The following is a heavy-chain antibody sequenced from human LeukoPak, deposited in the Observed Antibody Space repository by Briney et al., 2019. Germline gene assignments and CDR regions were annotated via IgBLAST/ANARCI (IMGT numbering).Heavy chain of an antibody. D-gene: IGHD3-10*01. CDR1: GGSISSYY. CDR2: IYYSGST. J-gene: IGHJ3*02. CDR3: ARPYGSGSGDAFDI. Sequence: SETLSLTCTVSGGSISSYYWSWIRQPPGKGLEWIGYIYYSGSTNCNPSLKSRVTISVDTSKNQFSLKLSSVTAADTAVYYCARPYGSGSGDAFDIWGQGTMVTVSS. V-gene: IGHV4-59*01.